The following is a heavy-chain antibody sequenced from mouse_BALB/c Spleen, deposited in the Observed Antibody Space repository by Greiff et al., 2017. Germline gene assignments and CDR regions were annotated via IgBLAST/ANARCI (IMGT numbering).Heavy chain of an antibody. CDR1: GYSITSDYA. J-gene: IGHJ4*01. Sequence: DVQLQESGPGLVKPSQSLSLTCTVTGYSITSDYAWNWIRQFPGNKLEWMGYISYSGSTSYNPSLKSRISITRDTSKNQFFLQLNSVTTEDTATYYCARWLGRNAMDYWGQGTSVTVSS. D-gene: IGHD4-1*01. CDR3: ARWLGRNAMDY. CDR2: ISYSGST. V-gene: IGHV3-2*02.